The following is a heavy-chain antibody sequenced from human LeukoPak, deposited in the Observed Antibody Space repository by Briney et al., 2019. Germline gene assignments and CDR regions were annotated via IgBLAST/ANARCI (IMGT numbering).Heavy chain of an antibody. D-gene: IGHD1/OR15-1a*01. CDR2: ICYGGST. J-gene: IGHJ4*02. CDR1: GDSISSYNHY. Sequence: SETLSLTCTVSGDSISSYNHYWGWIRQPPGKGLEWLGSICYGGSTHDNPSLKSRVTISVDTSKNQFSLRVTSATAADTAVYYCARMMYGDGWNRYYFDYWGQGTLVTVSS. CDR3: ARMMYGDGWNRYYFDY. V-gene: IGHV4-39*01.